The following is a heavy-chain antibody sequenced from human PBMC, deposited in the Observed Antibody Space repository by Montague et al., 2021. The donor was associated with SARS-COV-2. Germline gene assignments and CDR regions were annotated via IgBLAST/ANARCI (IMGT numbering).Heavy chain of an antibody. CDR2: IYYRGST. D-gene: IGHD5-24*01. V-gene: IGHV4-61*10. CDR1: GDSISSGTHY. J-gene: IGHJ5*02. Sequence: SETLSLTCTVSGDSISSGTHYWSWIRQPAGKGLEWIGYIYYRGSTNYNPSLKSRVTISVDTSKNQFSLKLISVTAADTAVYYCAREDRWNWFDPWGQGILVTVSS. CDR3: AREDRWNWFDP.